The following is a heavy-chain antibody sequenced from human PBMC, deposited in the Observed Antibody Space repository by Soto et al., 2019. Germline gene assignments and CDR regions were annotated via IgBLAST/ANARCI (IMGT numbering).Heavy chain of an antibody. CDR2: IKQDGSEK. D-gene: IGHD6-6*01. CDR3: ARDPGEKTCSSSICFDY. CDR1: GFTFSSYW. V-gene: IGHV3-7*01. J-gene: IGHJ4*02. Sequence: GGSLRLSCAASGFTFSSYWMSWVRQAPGKGLEWVANIKQDGSEKYYVDSVKGRFTISRDNAKNSLYLQMNSLRAEDTAVYYCARDPGEKTCSSSICFDYWGQGTLVTVSS.